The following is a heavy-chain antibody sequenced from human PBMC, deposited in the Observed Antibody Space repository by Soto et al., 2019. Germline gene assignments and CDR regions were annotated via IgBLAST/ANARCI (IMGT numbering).Heavy chain of an antibody. D-gene: IGHD3-16*01. CDR1: GGTFSTYA. J-gene: IGHJ4*02. CDR2: IIPIFGTA. V-gene: IGHV1-69*12. Sequence: QVQLVQSGAEVKKPGSSVKVSCKASGGTFSTYAIDWVRQAPGQGLEWMGGIIPIFGTADYAQKFQGRVTITEDESTSTAYMELSSLRSEDTAVYYCARGQTGGGWGYYFDYWGQGTLVTVSS. CDR3: ARGQTGGGWGYYFDY.